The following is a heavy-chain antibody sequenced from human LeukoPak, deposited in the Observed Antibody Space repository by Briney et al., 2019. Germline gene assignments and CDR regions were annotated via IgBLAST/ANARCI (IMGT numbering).Heavy chain of an antibody. Sequence: GGSLRLSCGASEFTFSSSAMHWVRQGPGKGLEWVAYIAHHGNNKYYADSVKGRFTISRDNSKGSLYLQMNSLRADDTAVYYCAKGGSWSCTDWGQGTLVRVSS. J-gene: IGHJ4*02. D-gene: IGHD2-8*02. CDR2: IAHHGNNK. CDR1: EFTFSSSA. CDR3: AKGGSWSCTD. V-gene: IGHV3-30*02.